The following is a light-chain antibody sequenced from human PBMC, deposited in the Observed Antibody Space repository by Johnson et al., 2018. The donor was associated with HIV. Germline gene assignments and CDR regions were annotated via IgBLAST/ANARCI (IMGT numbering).Light chain of an antibody. Sequence: QAVLTQPPSVSAAPGQKVTISCSGSSSNIGNNYVSWYQQLPGTAPKLLIYDNNKRPSGIPDRFSGSKSGTSATLGITGLQTGDEADYYCGTWDPSLSAFYVVRTGTKVTVL. V-gene: IGLV1-51*01. J-gene: IGLJ1*01. CDR3: GTWDPSLSAFYV. CDR2: DNN. CDR1: SSNIGNNY.